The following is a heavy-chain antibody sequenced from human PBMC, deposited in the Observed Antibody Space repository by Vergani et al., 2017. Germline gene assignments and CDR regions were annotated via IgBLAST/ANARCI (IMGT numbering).Heavy chain of an antibody. CDR1: GGSISSGSYY. CDR2: IYTSGSI. CDR3: ARARYGMDV. Sequence: QVQLQESGPGLVKPSQTLSLTCTVSGGSISSGSYYWSWIRQPAGKGLEWIGRIYTSGSINYNPSLKSRVTISVDTSKNQFSLKLSSVTAADTAVYYCARARYGMDVWGQGTTVTVSS. V-gene: IGHV4-61*02. J-gene: IGHJ6*02.